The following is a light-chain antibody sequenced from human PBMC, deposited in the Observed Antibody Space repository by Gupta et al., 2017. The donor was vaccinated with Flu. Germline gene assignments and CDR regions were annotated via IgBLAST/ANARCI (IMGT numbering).Light chain of an antibody. Sequence: QSGLTQPPSASGTAGQTVTISCSGSNSNIGGNTVTWYQHLPGTAPKLLIHSNNQRPSGGPDRFSGSKSGTSASLAISGLQSEDEADYYCAAWDDSLSGWVFGGGTQVTV. CDR2: SNN. CDR3: AAWDDSLSGWV. CDR1: NSNIGGNT. J-gene: IGLJ3*02. V-gene: IGLV1-44*01.